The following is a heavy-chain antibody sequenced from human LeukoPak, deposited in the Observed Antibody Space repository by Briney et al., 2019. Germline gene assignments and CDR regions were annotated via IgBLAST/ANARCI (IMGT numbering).Heavy chain of an antibody. CDR3: ARGGWYPESFQH. CDR1: GGSISSYY. D-gene: IGHD6-19*01. Sequence: SETLSLTCTVSGGSISSYYWNWIRQPPGKGLEWIGYIYYSGSTNYNPSLKSLVTISVDTSNNQFSLKLSSVTAADTAVYYCARGGWYPESFQHWGQGALVTVSS. V-gene: IGHV4-59*01. CDR2: IYYSGST. J-gene: IGHJ1*01.